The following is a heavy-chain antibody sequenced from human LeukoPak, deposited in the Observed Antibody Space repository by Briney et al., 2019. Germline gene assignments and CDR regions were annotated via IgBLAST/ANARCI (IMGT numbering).Heavy chain of an antibody. V-gene: IGHV4-34*01. CDR2: INRSGST. J-gene: IGHJ4*02. CDR1: GGSFSGYY. CDR3: ARGNYRTLRSPIRFDY. D-gene: IGHD1-1*01. Sequence: SETLSLPCAVYGGSFSGYYWSWLRQPPGEGLEWIGEINRSGSTNYNASLKSRVTISVDTSKNQFSLTLISVTAAETAVYYRARGNYRTLRSPIRFDYWGQGTLVTVSS.